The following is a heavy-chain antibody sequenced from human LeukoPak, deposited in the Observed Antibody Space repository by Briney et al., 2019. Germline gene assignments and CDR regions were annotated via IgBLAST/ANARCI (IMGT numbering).Heavy chain of an antibody. D-gene: IGHD2-15*01. CDR1: GFTFSDYY. Sequence: TGGSLRLSCAASGFTFSDYYMSWIRQAPGKGLEWVSYISSSSSYTSYADSVKGRFTISRDNAKNSLYLQMNSLRAEDTAVYYCARDYCSGGSCYSDYWGQGTLVTVSS. V-gene: IGHV3-11*06. J-gene: IGHJ4*02. CDR2: ISSSSSYT. CDR3: ARDYCSGGSCYSDY.